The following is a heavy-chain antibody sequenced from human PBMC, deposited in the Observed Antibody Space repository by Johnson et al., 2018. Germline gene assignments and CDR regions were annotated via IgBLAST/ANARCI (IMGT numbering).Heavy chain of an antibody. CDR1: GFTFSNYG. CDR2: ISYDETNK. J-gene: IGHJ4*02. CDR3: AKDSRPYGSYGGY. D-gene: IGHD1-26*01. V-gene: IGHV3-30*18. Sequence: VQLLESGGGVVQPGRSLRLSCAASGFTFSNYGMHWVRQPPGKGLEWVAIISYDETNKYYADSVKGRFTISRDNSKNTLYLQMNSLGAEETAVDYCAKDSRPYGSYGGYWGQGTLVTVSS.